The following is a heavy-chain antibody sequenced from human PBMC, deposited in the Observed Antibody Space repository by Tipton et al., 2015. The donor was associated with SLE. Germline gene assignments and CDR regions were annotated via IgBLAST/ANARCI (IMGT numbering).Heavy chain of an antibody. CDR1: GGSISSSPFY. CDR3: ARAVGDTSGYLDY. V-gene: IGHV4-39*07. J-gene: IGHJ4*02. D-gene: IGHD3-22*01. CDR2: LDYSGST. Sequence: TLSLTCTVSGGSISSSPFYWGXIRQPPGKGLEWIGSLDYSGSTYYNPSLKSRISISVDRSKNQFSLKLSSVTAADTAVYYCARAVGDTSGYLDYWGLGTLVTVSS.